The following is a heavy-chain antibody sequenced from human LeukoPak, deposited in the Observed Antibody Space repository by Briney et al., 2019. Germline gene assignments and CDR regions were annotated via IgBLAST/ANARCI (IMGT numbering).Heavy chain of an antibody. V-gene: IGHV1-18*01. CDR2: ISAYTGNT. Sequence: ASVTVSCKASGYTFNSYGISWVRQAPGQGLEWMAWISAYTGNTNYAQKFQGRVTVTTDTSTSTAYMELRTLRSDDTAVCYCARGHVPAEFEYWGQGTLVTVSS. D-gene: IGHD2-2*01. CDR3: ARGHVPAEFEY. J-gene: IGHJ4*02. CDR1: GYTFNSYG.